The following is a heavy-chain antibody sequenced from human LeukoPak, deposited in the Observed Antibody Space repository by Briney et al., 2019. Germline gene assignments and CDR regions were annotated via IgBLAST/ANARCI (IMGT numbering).Heavy chain of an antibody. J-gene: IGHJ6*03. CDR1: GGSFSGSSYC. D-gene: IGHD2-15*01. CDR3: ARQGGGVYYYNHMDV. CDR2: TYYSGST. Sequence: SETLSLTCSVSGGSFSGSSYCWGWIRQPPGTGLEWIGNTYYSGSTYYNPSLKTRVTISVDTSKNQFSLKLNSVTAADTAVYYCARQGGGVYYYNHMDVWGKGTTVTVSS. V-gene: IGHV4-39*01.